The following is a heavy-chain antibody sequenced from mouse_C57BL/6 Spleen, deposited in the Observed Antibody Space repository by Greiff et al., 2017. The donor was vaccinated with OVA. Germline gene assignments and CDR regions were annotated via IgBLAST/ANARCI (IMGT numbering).Heavy chain of an antibody. CDR2: IHPNSGST. Sequence: QVQLQQPGAELVKPGASVKLSCKASGYTFTSYWMHWVKQRPGPGLEWIGMIHPNSGSTNYNEKFKSKATLTVDKSSSTAYMQLSSLTSEDSAVYYCARSGDGYSDYWGQGTTLTVSS. D-gene: IGHD2-3*01. CDR1: GYTFTSYW. CDR3: ARSGDGYSDY. J-gene: IGHJ2*01. V-gene: IGHV1-64*01.